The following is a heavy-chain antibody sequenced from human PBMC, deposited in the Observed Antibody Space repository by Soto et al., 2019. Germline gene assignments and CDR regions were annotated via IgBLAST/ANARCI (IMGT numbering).Heavy chain of an antibody. CDR2: IYYSGST. D-gene: IGHD2-2*03. V-gene: IGHV4-31*03. J-gene: IGHJ6*02. Sequence: QVQLQESGPGLVKPSQTLSLTCTVSGGSISSGGYYWSWIRQHPGKGLAWIGYIYYSGSTYYNPSLKSRVTISVDTSKNQFSLKLSSVSAADTAVYYCARVGLDFPYGMDVWGQGTTVTVSS. CDR1: GGSISSGGYY. CDR3: ARVGLDFPYGMDV.